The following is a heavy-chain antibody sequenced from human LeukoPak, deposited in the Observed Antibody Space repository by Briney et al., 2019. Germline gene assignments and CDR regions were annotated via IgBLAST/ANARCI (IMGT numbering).Heavy chain of an antibody. CDR3: TRDRHGMDV. Sequence: GGSLRLSCAASGFTFSRHAMTWIRQAPGKGLEWVSAISGSGGSTYYADSVKGRFTISRENAKNALFLQMNSLRAGDTAVYYCTRDRHGMDVWGQGTTVTVSS. CDR2: ISGSGGST. CDR1: GFTFSRHA. J-gene: IGHJ6*02. V-gene: IGHV3-23*01.